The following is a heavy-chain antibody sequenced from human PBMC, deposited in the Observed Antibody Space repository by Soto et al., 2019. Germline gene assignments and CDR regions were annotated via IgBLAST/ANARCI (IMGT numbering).Heavy chain of an antibody. CDR1: GYTFTSYG. V-gene: IGHV1-18*01. Sequence: ASVKVSCKASGYTFTSYGISWVRQAPGQGLEWMGWISAYNGNTNYAQKLQGRVTMTTDTSTSTAYMELRSLRSDDTAVYYCARDQDTYYDFWSGLAGFDYWGQGTLVTVSS. D-gene: IGHD3-3*01. CDR2: ISAYNGNT. CDR3: ARDQDTYYDFWSGLAGFDY. J-gene: IGHJ4*02.